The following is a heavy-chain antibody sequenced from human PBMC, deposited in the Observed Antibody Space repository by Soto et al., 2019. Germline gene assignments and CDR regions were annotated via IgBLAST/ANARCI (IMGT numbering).Heavy chain of an antibody. CDR2: IWYDGSNK. D-gene: IGHD4-17*01. V-gene: IGHV3-33*01. CDR3: ARGGGPTAVLGY. J-gene: IGHJ4*02. Sequence: QVQLVESGGGVVQPGRSLRLSCAASGFTFSSYGMHWVRQAPGKGLEWVAVIWYDGSNKYYADSVKGRFTISRDNSKNTLYLQMNSLRAEGTAVYYCARGGGPTAVLGYWGQGTLVTVSS. CDR1: GFTFSSYG.